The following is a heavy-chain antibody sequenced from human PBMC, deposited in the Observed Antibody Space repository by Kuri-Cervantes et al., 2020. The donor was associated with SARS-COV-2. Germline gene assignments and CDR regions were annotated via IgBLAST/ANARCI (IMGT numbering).Heavy chain of an antibody. J-gene: IGHJ6*02. V-gene: IGHV3-30*18. D-gene: IGHD5-12*01. CDR2: ISYDGSDK. Sequence: GGSLRLSCAASGFTFSSYGMHWVRQAPGKGLEWVAVISYDGSDKYYADSVKGRFTISRDNSKNTLHLQMNSLRAEDTAVYYCAKDRGGYDLYYYYYGMDVWGQGTTVTVSS. CDR3: AKDRGGYDLYYYYYGMDV. CDR1: GFTFSSYG.